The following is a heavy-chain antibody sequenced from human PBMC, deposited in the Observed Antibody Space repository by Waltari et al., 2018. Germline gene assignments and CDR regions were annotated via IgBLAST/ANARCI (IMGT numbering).Heavy chain of an antibody. V-gene: IGHV4-38-2*01. CDR1: GYSISSGYY. D-gene: IGHD3-22*01. Sequence: QVQLQESGPGLVKPSETLSLTCAVSGYSISSGYYWGWIRQPPGKGLEWSGSIYHSGSTYYTPSLKSRVTISVDTSKNQFSLKLSSVTAADTAVYYCTGSMTPFDYWGQGTLVTVSS. CDR3: TGSMTPFDY. CDR2: IYHSGST. J-gene: IGHJ4*02.